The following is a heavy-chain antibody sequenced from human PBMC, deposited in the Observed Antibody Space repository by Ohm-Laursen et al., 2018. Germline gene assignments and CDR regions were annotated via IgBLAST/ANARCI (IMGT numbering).Heavy chain of an antibody. V-gene: IGHV4-31*03. D-gene: IGHD4-23*01. CDR3: ARHSGYGGYIYHFDY. Sequence: TLSLTCSVSGGSISSGGYYWSWIRQHPGKGLKWFGSFYYGGSPSHNPPLKSRVTISVDTSKNKFSLKRSSVTAADTAVYYCARHSGYGGYIYHFDYWGQGTLVTVSS. CDR1: GGSISSGGYY. CDR2: FYYGGSP. J-gene: IGHJ4*02.